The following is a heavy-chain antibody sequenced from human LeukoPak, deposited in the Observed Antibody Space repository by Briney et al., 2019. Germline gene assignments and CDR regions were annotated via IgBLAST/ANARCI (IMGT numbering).Heavy chain of an antibody. CDR1: GGSISSYY. CDR3: ARVEDTAMASIDY. D-gene: IGHD5-18*01. CDR2: IYYSGST. J-gene: IGHJ4*02. V-gene: IGHV4-59*01. Sequence: SETLSLTCTVSGGSISSYYWSWIQQPPGKGLEWIGYIYYSGSTNYNPSLKSRVTISVDTSKNQFSLKLSSVTAADTAVYYCARVEDTAMASIDYWGQGTLVTVSS.